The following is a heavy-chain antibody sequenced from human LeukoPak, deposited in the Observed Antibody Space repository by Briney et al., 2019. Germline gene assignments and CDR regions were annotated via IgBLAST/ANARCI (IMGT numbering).Heavy chain of an antibody. J-gene: IGHJ4*02. D-gene: IGHD3-10*01. V-gene: IGHV4-59*01. Sequence: PSETLSLTCTVSGGSISSYYWSWIRQPPGKGLEWIGYIYYSGSTNYNPSLKSRVTISVGTSKNQFSLKLSSVTAADTAVYYCARTYYYGSGSYLLDYWGQGTLVTVSS. CDR2: IYYSGST. CDR1: GGSISSYY. CDR3: ARTYYYGSGSYLLDY.